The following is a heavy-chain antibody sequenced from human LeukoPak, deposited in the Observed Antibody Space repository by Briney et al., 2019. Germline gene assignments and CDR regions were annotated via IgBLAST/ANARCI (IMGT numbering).Heavy chain of an antibody. Sequence: PGESPRLSCVASGFTFDTFAMSWVRQAPGKGLEWVSGIGNTETYYSDSVKGRFTISRDNSKNTIYLHMSNLRAEDTALYYCARDGQAFNSNWDYFEYWGQGTPVTVSS. J-gene: IGHJ4*02. CDR2: IGNTET. D-gene: IGHD7-27*01. CDR3: ARDGQAFNSNWDYFEY. CDR1: GFTFDTFA. V-gene: IGHV3-23*01.